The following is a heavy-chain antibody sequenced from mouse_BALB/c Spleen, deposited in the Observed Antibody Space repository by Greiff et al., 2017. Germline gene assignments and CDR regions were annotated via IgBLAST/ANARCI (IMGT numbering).Heavy chain of an antibody. CDR3: AREEGTGGFAY. V-gene: IGHV5-4*02. J-gene: IGHJ3*01. CDR1: GFTFSDYY. CDR2: ISDGGSYT. Sequence: EVQLVESGGGLVKPGGSLKLSCAASGFTFSDYYMYWVRQTPEKRLEWVATISDGGSYTYYPDTVTGRFTISRDNAKNTLYLEMSSLRSEDTAMYYCAREEGTGGFAYWGQGTLVTVSA. D-gene: IGHD3-3*01.